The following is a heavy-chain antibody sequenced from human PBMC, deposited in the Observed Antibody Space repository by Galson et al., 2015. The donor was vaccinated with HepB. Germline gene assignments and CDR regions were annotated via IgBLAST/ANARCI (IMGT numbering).Heavy chain of an antibody. Sequence: PALVKPTQTLTLTCTVSGFSLSNARMGVSWIRQPPGKALEWFAHIFSNDEKSYSTSLKSRLTISKDTSKSQVVLTMTNMDPVDTATYYCARIAPYDFWLYYYYMDVWGKGTTVTVSS. CDR3: ARIAPYDFWLYYYYMDV. D-gene: IGHD3-3*01. V-gene: IGHV2-26*01. CDR1: GFSLSNARMG. J-gene: IGHJ6*03. CDR2: IFSNDEK.